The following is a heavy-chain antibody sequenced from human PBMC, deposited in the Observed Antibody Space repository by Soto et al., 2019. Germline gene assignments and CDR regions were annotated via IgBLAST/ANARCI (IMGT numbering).Heavy chain of an antibody. CDR2: INHRGGS. V-gene: IGHV4-34*01. CDR3: ARGALRGLYYSDY. CDR1: GASFSNYY. D-gene: IGHD3-10*01. Sequence: PSETLSLTCAVYGASFSNYYWNWIRQSPGKGLEWIGQINHRGGSNYNPSLKSRVTISVDTSQNQFSLRLSSVTAADTAVYYCARGALRGLYYSDYWGQGTLVTVSS. J-gene: IGHJ4*02.